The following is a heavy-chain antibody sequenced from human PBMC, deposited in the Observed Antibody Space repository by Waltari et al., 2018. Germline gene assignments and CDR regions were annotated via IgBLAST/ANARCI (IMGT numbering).Heavy chain of an antibody. CDR3: ARLYSGTRPPDF. V-gene: IGHV4-39*01. J-gene: IGHJ4*02. D-gene: IGHD2-2*01. CDR2: IFYRGST. Sequence: QLQLQESGPGLVKPWETLSLTCTVSGESINSDTYYWGWIRQPPGKGLEWIASIFYRGSTYYNPARKSRVTIAVETSKNQFSLKLSSVTAADTAVYYCARLYSGTRPPDFWGQGTLVTVSS. CDR1: GESINSDTYY.